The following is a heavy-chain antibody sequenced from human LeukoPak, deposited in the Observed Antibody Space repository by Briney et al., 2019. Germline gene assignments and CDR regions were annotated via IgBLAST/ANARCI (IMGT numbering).Heavy chain of an antibody. V-gene: IGHV3-21*01. CDR3: ARDYIAYDPLDY. Sequence: TGGSLRLSWAASGLPFSTYDMNWVRKAPGKGLEWVSSISSRSSSIYYADSVKGRFTISRDNAKNSLYLQMNSLRAEDTAVYWCARDYIAYDPLDYWGQGTLVTVSS. CDR2: ISSRSSSI. CDR1: GLPFSTYD. D-gene: IGHD3-3*01. J-gene: IGHJ4*02.